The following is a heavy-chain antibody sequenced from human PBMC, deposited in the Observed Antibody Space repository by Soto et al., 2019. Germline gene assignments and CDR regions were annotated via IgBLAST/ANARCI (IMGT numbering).Heavy chain of an antibody. V-gene: IGHV4-34*01. Sequence: TSETLSLTCAVYGGSFSGYYWSWLRPPPGKGLEWIGEINHSGSTNYNPSLKSRVTISVDTSKNQFSLKLSSVTAADTAVYYCARGMYYDFWSGSYYFDYWGQGTLVTVSS. J-gene: IGHJ4*02. CDR1: GGSFSGYY. CDR2: INHSGST. CDR3: ARGMYYDFWSGSYYFDY. D-gene: IGHD3-3*01.